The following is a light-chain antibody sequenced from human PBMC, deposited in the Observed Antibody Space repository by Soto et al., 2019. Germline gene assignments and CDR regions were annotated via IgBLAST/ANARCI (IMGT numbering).Light chain of an antibody. CDR3: QQHFNGPIT. Sequence: LVLQPSPATLSLSPGERAPLYCRASQSISSFLAWYQQKPGQDPRLLIYGESNRATGIPARFSGSGSGKDFTITISSLENEDFEVYYCQQHFNGPITGGHGPRRALK. V-gene: IGKV3-11*01. J-gene: IGKJ5*01. CDR1: QSISSF. CDR2: GES.